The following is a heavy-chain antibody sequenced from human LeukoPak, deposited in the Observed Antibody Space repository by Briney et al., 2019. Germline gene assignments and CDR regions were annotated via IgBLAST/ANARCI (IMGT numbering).Heavy chain of an antibody. D-gene: IGHD2-21*01. CDR3: VRGRLD. Sequence: PGGSLRLSCAASGFTFSIYEMSWVRQAPGKGLEWVSYISDSGNAIYYADSVKGRFTISRDNAKNSLYLQMSSLRAEDTAVYYCVRGRLDWGQGTLVTVSS. CDR2: ISDSGNAI. V-gene: IGHV3-48*03. J-gene: IGHJ4*02. CDR1: GFTFSIYE.